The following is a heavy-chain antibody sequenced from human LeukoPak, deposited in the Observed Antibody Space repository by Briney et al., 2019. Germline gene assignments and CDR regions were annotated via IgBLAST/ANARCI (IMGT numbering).Heavy chain of an antibody. CDR1: GYNFTRNW. V-gene: IGHV5-10-1*01. Sequence: GESLKISCNGSGYNFTRNWISWVRQMPGKGLEWMGRIDPSDSYTNYSPSFQGHVTISADKSTSTAYLQWSSLKASDTAMYYCARGKGWFAPWGQGTLVTVSS. CDR3: ARGKGWFAP. CDR2: IDPSDSYT. J-gene: IGHJ5*02.